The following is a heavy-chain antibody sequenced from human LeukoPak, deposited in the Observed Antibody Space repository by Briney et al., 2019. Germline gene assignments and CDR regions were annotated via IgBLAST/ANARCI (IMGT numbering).Heavy chain of an antibody. CDR2: ISWNSGSI. D-gene: IGHD6-13*01. CDR3: AKAGAAGDYYYYYMDV. CDR1: GFTFDYYA. Sequence: PGGSLRLSCAASGFTFDYYAMHWVRQAPGKGLEWVSGISWNSGSIGYADSVKGRFTISRDNAKNSLYLQMNSLRAEDTALYYCAKAGAAGDYYYYYMDVWGKGTTVTVSS. J-gene: IGHJ6*03. V-gene: IGHV3-9*01.